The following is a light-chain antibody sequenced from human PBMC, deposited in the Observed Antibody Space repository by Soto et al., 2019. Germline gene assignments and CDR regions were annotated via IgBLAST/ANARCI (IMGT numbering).Light chain of an antibody. CDR1: SSDVGGYNY. CDR2: EVS. Sequence: QSALTQPASVSGSPGQSITISCTGTSSDVGGYNYVSWYQHHPGKAPKLMVYEVSNRPSGVSNRFSGSKSGNTASLTISGLQAEDEADFYCTSYPASGTYVFGTGTKLTVL. J-gene: IGLJ1*01. V-gene: IGLV2-14*01. CDR3: TSYPASGTYV.